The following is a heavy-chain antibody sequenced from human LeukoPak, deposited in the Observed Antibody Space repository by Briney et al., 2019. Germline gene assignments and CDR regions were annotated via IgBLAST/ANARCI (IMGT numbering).Heavy chain of an antibody. D-gene: IGHD3-10*01. CDR3: TTVENDYYGSGSYFFDY. Sequence: SGGSLRLSCAASGFTFSNAWMSRVRQAPGKGLEWVGRIKSKTDGGTTDYAAPVKGRFTISRDDSKNTLYLQMNSLKTEDTAVYYCTTVENDYYGSGSYFFDYWGQGTLVTVSS. V-gene: IGHV3-15*01. CDR2: IKSKTDGGTT. J-gene: IGHJ4*02. CDR1: GFTFSNAW.